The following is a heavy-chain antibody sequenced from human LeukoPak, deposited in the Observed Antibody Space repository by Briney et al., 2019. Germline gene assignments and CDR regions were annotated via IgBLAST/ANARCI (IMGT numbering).Heavy chain of an antibody. CDR2: MSSSGSTI. J-gene: IGHJ4*02. CDR3: ARDWSHGLDY. V-gene: IGHV3-48*03. Sequence: GGSLRLSCAASGFTFSNYEMNWVRQAPGKGLEWVSYMSSSGSTIYYADSVKGRFTISRDNAKNSLYLQMNSLRAEDTAVYYCARDWSHGLDYWGQGTLVTVSS. CDR1: GFTFSNYE.